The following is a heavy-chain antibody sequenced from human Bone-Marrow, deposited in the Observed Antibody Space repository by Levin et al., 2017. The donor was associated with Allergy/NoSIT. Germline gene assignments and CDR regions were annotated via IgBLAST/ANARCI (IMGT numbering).Heavy chain of an antibody. J-gene: IGHJ4*01. CDR3: ARSLVGATFDF. Sequence: GASVKVSCKSSGYSFTGFYVHWLRQAPGLGLEWMGLINPDNGGIKYAQKFQGRVTMTRDTSIRTVYMQLTGLTSDDTGVYYCARSLVGATFDFWGQGTLLTVSS. CDR2: INPDNGGI. V-gene: IGHV1-2*02. D-gene: IGHD1-26*01. CDR1: GYSFTGFY.